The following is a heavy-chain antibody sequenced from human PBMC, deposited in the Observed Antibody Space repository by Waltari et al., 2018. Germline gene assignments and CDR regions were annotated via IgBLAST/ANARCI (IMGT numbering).Heavy chain of an antibody. Sequence: QVKLVQSGAEVKKPGASVKVSCKTSGYTFSHYYIHWVRQAPGQGLEWMGIINPSGGSPTYAQKFQGRVTMTRDTSTSTVYMELSSLRSEDTAVYYWAREGNYDNNRGGFYIWGQGTMVTVSS. J-gene: IGHJ3*02. CDR1: GYTFSHYY. V-gene: IGHV1-46*01. CDR3: AREGNYDNNRGGFYI. D-gene: IGHD3-22*01. CDR2: INPSGGSP.